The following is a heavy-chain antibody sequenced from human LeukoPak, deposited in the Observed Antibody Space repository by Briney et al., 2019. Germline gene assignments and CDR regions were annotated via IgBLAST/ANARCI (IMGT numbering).Heavy chain of an antibody. CDR3: AKRLYDFWAPFDS. D-gene: IGHD3-3*01. J-gene: IGHJ4*02. CDR2: ISGGGTLT. CDR1: GFIFSSYA. Sequence: GGSLRLSCAASGFIFSSYAMTWVRQAPGKGLYWVSDISGGGTLTYYADSVKGRFTISRDNSKNTLYLQVNSLRPDDTAVYYCAKRLYDFWAPFDSWGQGTLVSVSS. V-gene: IGHV3-23*01.